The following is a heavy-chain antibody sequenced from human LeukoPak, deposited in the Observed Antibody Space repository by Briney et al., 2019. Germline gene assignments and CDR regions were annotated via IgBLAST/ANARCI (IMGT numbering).Heavy chain of an antibody. CDR3: ARDVDCSGGSCRYFDF. CDR2: INPSGGST. CDR1: GYTFTSYG. V-gene: IGHV1-46*01. D-gene: IGHD2-15*01. Sequence: ASVKVSCKASGYTFTSYGISWVRQAPGQGLEWMGIINPSGGSTSYAQKFQGRVTMTRDTSTSTVYMELSSLRSEDTAVYYCARDVDCSGGSCRYFDFWGQGTLVTVSS. J-gene: IGHJ4*02.